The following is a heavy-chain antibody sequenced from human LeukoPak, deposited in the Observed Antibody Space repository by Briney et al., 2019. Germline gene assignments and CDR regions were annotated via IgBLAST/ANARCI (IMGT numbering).Heavy chain of an antibody. D-gene: IGHD3-10*01. CDR2: ISGSGGST. J-gene: IGHJ4*02. CDR1: GFTFSSYA. CDR3: AKDSYGSGSYSPDY. Sequence: QPGGSLRLSCAASGFTFSSYAMSWVRQAPGKGLEWVSAISGSGGSTYYADSVKGRFTISRDNSKNTLYLQVNSLRADDTAVYYCAKDSYGSGSYSPDYWGQGTLVTVSS. V-gene: IGHV3-23*01.